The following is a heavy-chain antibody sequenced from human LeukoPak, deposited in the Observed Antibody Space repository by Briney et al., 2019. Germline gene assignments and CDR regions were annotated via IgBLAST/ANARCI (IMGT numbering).Heavy chain of an antibody. D-gene: IGHD3-10*01. CDR3: ANSYYSGSGTDRFDY. V-gene: IGHV4-61*05. Sequence: PSETLSLTCTVSGGSISSSSYYWGWIRQPPGKGLEWIGRIKTSGSTNYNPSLKSRVTMSVDTSKNQFSLKLTSVTAADTAVYYCANSYYSGSGTDRFDYWGQGTLVTVSS. CDR1: GGSISSSSYY. CDR2: IKTSGST. J-gene: IGHJ4*02.